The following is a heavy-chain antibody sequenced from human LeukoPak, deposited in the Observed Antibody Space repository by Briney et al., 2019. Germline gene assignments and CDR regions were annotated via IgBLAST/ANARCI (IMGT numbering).Heavy chain of an antibody. CDR3: ARIRRTTVVTAGAFDI. CDR1: GFSLSTSGMC. CDR2: IDWDDDI. J-gene: IGHJ3*02. D-gene: IGHD4-23*01. Sequence: SGPTLVNPTQTLTLTCTFSGFSLSTSGMCVSWIRQPPGKALEWLARIDWDDDIYYSTSLKTRLTISKDTSKNQVVLTMTNMDPLDTATYYCARIRRTTVVTAGAFDIWGQGTMVTVSS. V-gene: IGHV2-70*11.